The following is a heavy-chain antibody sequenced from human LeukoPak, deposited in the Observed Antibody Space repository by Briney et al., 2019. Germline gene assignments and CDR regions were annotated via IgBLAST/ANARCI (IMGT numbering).Heavy chain of an antibody. Sequence: PGGSLRLSCAASGFTFSSYWMSWVRQAPGKGLEWVANIKQDGSEKYYVDSVKGRFTISGDNAKNSLYLQMNSLRAEDTAVYYCARDPRQYYFDYWGQGTLVTVSS. CDR1: GFTFSSYW. J-gene: IGHJ4*02. CDR2: IKQDGSEK. V-gene: IGHV3-7*04. CDR3: ARDPRQYYFDY.